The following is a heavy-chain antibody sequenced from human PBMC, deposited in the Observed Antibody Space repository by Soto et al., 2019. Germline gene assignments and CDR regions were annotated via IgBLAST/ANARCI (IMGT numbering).Heavy chain of an antibody. CDR3: ARRIRDCRGGSCNFGWFDP. Sequence: QLQLQESGPGLVKPTETLSLICTVSDGSISSSSYYWGWIRQPPGKGLEWIASVYYSGSDYYNPSLKSRVTISVDTSYKHFSLELTSVTAADTAVYYCARRIRDCRGGSCNFGWFDPWGQGTLVTVSS. CDR1: DGSISSSSYY. CDR2: VYYSGSD. J-gene: IGHJ5*02. D-gene: IGHD2-15*01. V-gene: IGHV4-39*02.